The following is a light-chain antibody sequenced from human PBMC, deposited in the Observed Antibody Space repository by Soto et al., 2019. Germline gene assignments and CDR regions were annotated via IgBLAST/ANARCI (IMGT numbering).Light chain of an antibody. V-gene: IGKV3-20*01. CDR2: GGS. J-gene: IGKJ1*01. CDR3: QQYSSSRT. CDR1: QTVSSTH. Sequence: DIVLTQSPGTLSLSPGERATLSCRASQTVSSTHLAWYQQKPGQAPRLLIYGGSSRATGIPVRFSGSGSETDFTITITRLEHEDFEVYSCQQYSSSRTFGQGTKVDNK.